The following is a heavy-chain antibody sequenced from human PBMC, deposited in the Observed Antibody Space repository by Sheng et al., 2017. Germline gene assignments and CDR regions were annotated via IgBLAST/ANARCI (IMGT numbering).Heavy chain of an antibody. Sequence: EVQLLESGGGLVQPGGSLRLSCAASGFDFRSYAMSWVRQAPGKGLEWVSGFSGYDGPTHYADSVRGRFTISRDNSKNTLYLQMNGLRADDTAVYYCAKEGLSTTIVSNFDFWGRGTLVTVSS. V-gene: IGHV3-23*01. D-gene: IGHD1-1*01. CDR2: FSGYDGPT. CDR3: AKEGLSTTIVSNFDF. J-gene: IGHJ4*02. CDR1: GFDFRSYA.